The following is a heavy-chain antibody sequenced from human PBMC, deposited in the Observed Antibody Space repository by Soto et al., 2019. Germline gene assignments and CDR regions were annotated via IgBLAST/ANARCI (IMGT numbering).Heavy chain of an antibody. D-gene: IGHD6-6*01. CDR1: GGSISSYY. CDR3: ARDFRGAARDFYYYYMDV. V-gene: IGHV4-59*01. CDR2: IYYSGST. Sequence: PSETLSLTCTVPGGSISSYYWSWIRQPPGKGLEWIGYIYYSGSTNYNPSLKSRVTISVDTSKNQFSLKLSSVTAADTAVYYCARDFRGAARDFYYYYMDVWGKGTSVTVSS. J-gene: IGHJ6*03.